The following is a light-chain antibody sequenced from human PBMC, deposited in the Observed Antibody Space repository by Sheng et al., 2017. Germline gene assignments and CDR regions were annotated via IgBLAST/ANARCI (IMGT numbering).Light chain of an antibody. CDR3: QEYYGYPPT. CDR2: SAS. CDR1: QGISKR. V-gene: IGKV1-8*01. J-gene: IGKJ4*01. Sequence: AIRMTQSPSSFSASTGDRVTITCRASQGISKRLAWYQQRPGKAPKLLIYSASTLQSGVPSRFSGSGSGTDFTLTITSLQSEDFSTYYCQEYYGYPPTFGGGTRVEIK.